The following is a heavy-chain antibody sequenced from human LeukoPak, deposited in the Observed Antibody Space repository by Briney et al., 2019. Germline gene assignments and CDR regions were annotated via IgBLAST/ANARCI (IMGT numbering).Heavy chain of an antibody. Sequence: SETLSHTCAVYGGSFSGYYWSWIRQPPGKGLEWIGEINHSGSTNYNPSLKSRVTISVDTSKNQFSLKLSSVTAADTAVYYCAXXXXXXXDFPEYYFDYWGQGTLVTVSS. CDR2: INHSGST. V-gene: IGHV4-34*01. CDR3: AXXXXXXXDFPEYYFDY. D-gene: IGHD3-3*01. J-gene: IGHJ4*02. CDR1: GGSFSGYY.